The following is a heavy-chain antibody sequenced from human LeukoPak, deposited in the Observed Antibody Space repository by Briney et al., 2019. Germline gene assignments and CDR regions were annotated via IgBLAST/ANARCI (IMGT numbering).Heavy chain of an antibody. D-gene: IGHD6-19*01. CDR3: ARRSGYSSGWYRN. CDR1: GFTLSDYY. J-gene: IGHJ4*02. Sequence: GGSLRLSCAASGFTLSDYYMSWIRQAPGKGPEWVAYISNSGSTIYYADSVKGRFTISRDNAKEALYLQMNSLRSEDTAVYYCARRSGYSSGWYRNWGQGTLVTVSS. V-gene: IGHV3-11*01. CDR2: ISNSGSTI.